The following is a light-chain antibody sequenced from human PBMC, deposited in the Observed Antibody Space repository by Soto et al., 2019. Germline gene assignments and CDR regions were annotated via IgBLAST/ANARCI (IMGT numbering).Light chain of an antibody. CDR2: DSP. CDR3: QQWKNWPPIT. V-gene: IGKV3D-20*02. J-gene: IGKJ5*01. CDR1: QNVSSNL. Sequence: TVLTQSPGTLSLSPGERATLSCRASQNVSSNLLVWYQQHPGQPPRLLIFDSPNRATGVPVRFSGTGSGTVFTLTIGSLEPEDSALYYCQQWKNWPPITFGQGTRREIK.